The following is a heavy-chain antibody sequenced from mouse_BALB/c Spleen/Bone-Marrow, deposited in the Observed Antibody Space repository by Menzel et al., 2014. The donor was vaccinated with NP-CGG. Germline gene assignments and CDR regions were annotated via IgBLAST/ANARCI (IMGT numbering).Heavy chain of an antibody. V-gene: IGHV2-9*02. CDR1: EFSLTSYG. Sequence: VHLVESGPGLVSPSQSLSITCTVSEFSLTSYGAHWVRQPPGKGLEWLGVIWAGGSTNYNSALMSRLSISKDNSKSQVFLKMNSLQTDDTAMYYCARGGSSRAWFAYWGQGTLVTVSA. D-gene: IGHD1-1*01. J-gene: IGHJ3*01. CDR3: ARGGSSRAWFAY. CDR2: IWAGGST.